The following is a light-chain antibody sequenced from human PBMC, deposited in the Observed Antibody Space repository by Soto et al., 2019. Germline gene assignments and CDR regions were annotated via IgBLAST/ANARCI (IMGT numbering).Light chain of an antibody. CDR3: ISWTNSTTMI. V-gene: IGLV2-14*03. CDR1: SSDIGAYNC. J-gene: IGLJ2*01. CDR2: DVN. Sequence: QSALTQPASVSGSPGQSITISCTGTSSDIGAYNCVSWYQQHPVKAPNLMLYDVNIRPSGVSNRFSGSKSGNTASLTISGLQAEDEADYYCISWTNSTTMIFGGGTKVTVL.